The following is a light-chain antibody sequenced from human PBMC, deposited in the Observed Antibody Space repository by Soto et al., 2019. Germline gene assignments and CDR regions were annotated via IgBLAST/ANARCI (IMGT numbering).Light chain of an antibody. CDR3: CSYAGSPYV. V-gene: IGLV2-11*01. CDR1: GSDVGAYNY. Sequence: QSALTQPRSMSGSPGQSVTISCTGTGSDVGAYNYVSWYQQHPGKAPKFIIYDVSKRPSGVPDRFSGSKSGNTASLTITGLQAEDEAEYYCCSYAGSPYVFGTGTKLTVL. CDR2: DVS. J-gene: IGLJ1*01.